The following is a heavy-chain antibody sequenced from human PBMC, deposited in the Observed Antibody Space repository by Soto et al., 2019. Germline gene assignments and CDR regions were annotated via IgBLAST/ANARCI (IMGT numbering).Heavy chain of an antibody. CDR1: GFTFSSYG. CDR3: AKDQRGSSSSPGYYYYYYGMDV. V-gene: IGHV3-30*18. D-gene: IGHD6-6*01. CDR2: ISYDGSNK. J-gene: IGHJ6*02. Sequence: GGSLRLSCAASGFTFSSYGMHWVRQAPGKGLEWVAVISYDGSNKYYADSVKGRFTISRDNSKNTLYLQMNSLRAEDTAVYYCAKDQRGSSSSPGYYYYYYGMDVWGQGTTVTVSS.